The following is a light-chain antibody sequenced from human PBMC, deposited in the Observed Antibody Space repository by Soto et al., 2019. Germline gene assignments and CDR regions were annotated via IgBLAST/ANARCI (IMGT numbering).Light chain of an antibody. CDR1: QGISSA. CDR3: QQFNSYPFT. Sequence: AIQLTQSPPSLSVSVGDRVTITCRASQGISSALAWYQQQPRKPPKLLMYDASSLESGVPSRFSGSGSGTDFTLTVSSLQPEDFATYYCQQFNSYPFTFGGGTMMEIK. CDR2: DAS. V-gene: IGKV1-13*02. J-gene: IGKJ4*01.